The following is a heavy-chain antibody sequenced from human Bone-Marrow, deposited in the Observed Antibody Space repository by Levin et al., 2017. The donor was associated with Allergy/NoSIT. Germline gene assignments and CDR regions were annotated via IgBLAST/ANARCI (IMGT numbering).Heavy chain of an antibody. CDR2: ISGSGGST. Sequence: RAGGSLRLSCAASGFTFSSYAMSWVRQAPGKGLEWVSAISGSGGSTYYADSVKGRFTISRDNSKNTLYLQMNSLRAEDTAVYYCATKRGGLYCSSTSCYISYGMDVWGQGTTVTVSS. CDR3: ATKRGGLYCSSTSCYISYGMDV. V-gene: IGHV3-23*01. CDR1: GFTFSSYA. J-gene: IGHJ6*02. D-gene: IGHD2-2*02.